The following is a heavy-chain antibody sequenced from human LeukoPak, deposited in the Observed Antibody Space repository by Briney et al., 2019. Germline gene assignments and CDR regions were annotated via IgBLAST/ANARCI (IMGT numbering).Heavy chain of an antibody. J-gene: IGHJ4*02. D-gene: IGHD6-13*01. CDR2: IKPDGREK. CDR3: ARPIAEACS. V-gene: IGHV3-7*03. Sequence: PGGSLTLSCAASGFTFSSYWMTWVRQAPGKGLEWVASIKPDGREKYYVDSVKGRFTITRDNAKNSLYLQMNSLRAEDTAVYYCARPIAEACSWGQGTLVTVSS. CDR1: GFTFSSYW.